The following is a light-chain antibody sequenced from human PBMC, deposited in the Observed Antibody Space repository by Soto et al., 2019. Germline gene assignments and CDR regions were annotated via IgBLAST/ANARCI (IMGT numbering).Light chain of an antibody. CDR2: EVS. Sequence: QSALTQPPSASGSPGQSVTISCTGTSSDVGGYNYVSWYQQLPDKAPKLMIYEVSKRPSGVPDRFSGSKSGNTASLTVSGLRAEDEAEYYCSSYAGSNNLVVFGGGTKLTVL. V-gene: IGLV2-8*01. J-gene: IGLJ2*01. CDR3: SSYAGSNNLVV. CDR1: SSDVGGYNY.